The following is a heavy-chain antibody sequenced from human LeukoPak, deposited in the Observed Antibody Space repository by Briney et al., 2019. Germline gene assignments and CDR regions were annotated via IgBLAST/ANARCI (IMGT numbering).Heavy chain of an antibody. CDR2: ITGTSKSI. D-gene: IGHD3/OR15-3a*01. CDR3: ARESEYDFWTGSYLEH. CDR1: GFTFSSYW. J-gene: IGHJ4*02. V-gene: IGHV3-21*01. Sequence: GGSLRLSCAASGFTFSSYWMSWVRQAPGKGLEWVSSITGTSKSIYYADSVKGRFTISRDNAKNSLYLQINSLRVEDTAVYFCARESEYDFWTGSYLEHWGQGTVVTVSS.